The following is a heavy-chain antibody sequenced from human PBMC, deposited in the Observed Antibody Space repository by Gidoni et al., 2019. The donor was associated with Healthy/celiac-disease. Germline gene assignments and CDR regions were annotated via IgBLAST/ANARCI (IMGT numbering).Heavy chain of an antibody. D-gene: IGHD3-10*01. CDR2: IDWDDDK. CDR1: GFSLSTSGMC. Sequence: QVTLRESGPALVKPTQTLTLTCTFSGFSLSTSGMCVSWIRQPPGKALEWLARIDWDDDKYYSTSLKTRLTISKDTSKNQVVLTMTNIDPVDTATYYCARIRRGYGSGSYYFDYWGQGTLVTVSS. J-gene: IGHJ4*02. CDR3: ARIRRGYGSGSYYFDY. V-gene: IGHV2-70*15.